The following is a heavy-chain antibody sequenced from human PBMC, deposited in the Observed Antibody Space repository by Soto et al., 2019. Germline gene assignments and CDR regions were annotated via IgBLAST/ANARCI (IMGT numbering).Heavy chain of an antibody. CDR1: GFTFSSYG. J-gene: IGHJ4*02. CDR3: AKEFLSGYDSPLYY. V-gene: IGHV3-30*18. Sequence: QVQLVESGGCVVQPGRSLRLSCAASGFTFSSYGIRWVREAPGKGLECVAVISYDGSNKYYADSVKGRFTISRDNSKNTLYLQMNSLRAADTAVYYCAKEFLSGYDSPLYYWGQGTLVTVSS. CDR2: ISYDGSNK. D-gene: IGHD5-12*01.